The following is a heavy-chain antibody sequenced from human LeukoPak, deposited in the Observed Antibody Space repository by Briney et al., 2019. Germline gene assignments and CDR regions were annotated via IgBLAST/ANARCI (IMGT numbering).Heavy chain of an antibody. J-gene: IGHJ4*02. CDR3: ATPPEYSSSWYASY. CDR2: IIPIFGTA. Sequence: ASVKVSCKASGGTFSSYAISWVRQAPGQGLEWMGGIIPIFGTANYAQKFQGRVTITADESTSTAYMELSSLRSEDTAVYYCATPPEYSSSWYASYWGQGTLVTVSS. CDR1: GGTFSSYA. D-gene: IGHD6-13*01. V-gene: IGHV1-69*13.